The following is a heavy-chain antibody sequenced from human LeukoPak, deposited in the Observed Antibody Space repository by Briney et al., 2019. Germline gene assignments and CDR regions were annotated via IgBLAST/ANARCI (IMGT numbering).Heavy chain of an antibody. V-gene: IGHV3-23*01. CDR2: FSGSGGRT. J-gene: IGHJ4*02. CDR3: ARGVSMITFGGVIGYFDY. D-gene: IGHD3-16*02. Sequence: GGSLRLSCAASGFTFSYYGMSWVRQTPGKGLEWVSAFSGSGGRTYYADSVKGRFTISRDNAKNSPYLQMNSLRAEDTAVYYCARGVSMITFGGVIGYFDYWGQGTLVTVSS. CDR1: GFTFSYYG.